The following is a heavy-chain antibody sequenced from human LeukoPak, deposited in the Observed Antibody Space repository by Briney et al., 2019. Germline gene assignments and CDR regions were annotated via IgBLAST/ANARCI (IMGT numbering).Heavy chain of an antibody. CDR1: GGTFSSYA. V-gene: IGHV1-69*13. D-gene: IGHD6-6*01. CDR3: ARDRDSSSPSLFDGAFDI. Sequence: SVKVSCKASGGTFSSYAISWVRQAPGQGLEWMGGIIPIFGTANYAQKFQGRVTITADESTSTAYMELSSLRSEDTAVYYCARDRDSSSPSLFDGAFDIWGQGTMVTVSS. CDR2: IIPIFGTA. J-gene: IGHJ3*02.